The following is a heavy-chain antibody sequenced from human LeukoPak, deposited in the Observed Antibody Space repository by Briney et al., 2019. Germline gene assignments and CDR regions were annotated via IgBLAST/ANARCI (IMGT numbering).Heavy chain of an antibody. CDR3: ARQRCGGDCYSGAFDI. D-gene: IGHD2-21*02. Sequence: GGSLRLSCAASGFTFSSYSMNWVRQAPGKGLEWVSFISSSHSYIYYADSVKGRFTISRDNAKNSLYLQMNSLRAEDTALYYCARQRCGGDCYSGAFDIWGQGTMVTVSS. CDR2: ISSSHSYI. CDR1: GFTFSSYS. V-gene: IGHV3-21*01. J-gene: IGHJ3*02.